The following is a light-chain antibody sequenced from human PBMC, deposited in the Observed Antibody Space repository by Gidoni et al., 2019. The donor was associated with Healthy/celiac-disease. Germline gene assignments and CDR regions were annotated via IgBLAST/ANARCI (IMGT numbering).Light chain of an antibody. CDR1: QSVSSN. CDR3: QQYNNWPLT. CDR2: GAS. Sequence: EIVMTQSPANLSVSPGERATLSCRASQSVSSNLAWYQQKPGQAPRLLIYGASTRATGIPARFSGLGSGTEFTLTISSLQSEDFAVYYCQQYNNWPLTFGGGTKVEIK. J-gene: IGKJ4*01. V-gene: IGKV3-15*01.